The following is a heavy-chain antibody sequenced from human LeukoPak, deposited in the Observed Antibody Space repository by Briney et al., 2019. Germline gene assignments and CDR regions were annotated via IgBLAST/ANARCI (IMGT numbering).Heavy chain of an antibody. CDR1: GYTFTSYD. CDR3: ASSSGTTPYYYYMDV. CDR2: MNPNSGNT. V-gene: IGHV1-8*03. D-gene: IGHD1-7*01. Sequence: ASVKVSCKASGYTFTSYDIYWVRQATGQGLEWVGWMNPNSGNTGYAQKFQGRVTITRNTSISTAYMELSSLRSEDTAVYYCASSSGTTPYYYYMDVWGKGTTVTVSS. J-gene: IGHJ6*03.